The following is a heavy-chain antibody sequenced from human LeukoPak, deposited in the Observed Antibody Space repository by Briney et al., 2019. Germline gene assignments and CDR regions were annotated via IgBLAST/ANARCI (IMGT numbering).Heavy chain of an antibody. CDR2: ISSSSGNI. D-gene: IGHD3-10*01. CDR1: GFTFSNYW. CDR3: ARDATYYSC. V-gene: IGHV3-48*02. J-gene: IGHJ4*02. Sequence: PGGSLRLSCVASGFTFSNYWMHWVRQAPGKGLEWVSYISSSSGNIYYADSVKGRFTISRDNAKNSLYLQMNSLRDEDTAVYYCARDATYYSCWGQGTLVTVSS.